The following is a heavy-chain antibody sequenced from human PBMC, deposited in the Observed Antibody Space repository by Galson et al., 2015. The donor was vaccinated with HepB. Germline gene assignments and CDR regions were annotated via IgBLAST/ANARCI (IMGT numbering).Heavy chain of an antibody. CDR1: GFTFSSYA. V-gene: IGHV3-30-3*01. Sequence: SLRLSCAASGFTFSSYAMHWVRQAPGKGLEWVAVISYDGSNKYYADSVKGRFTISRDNSKNTLYLQMNSLRAEDTAVYYCARGGIQLWLRLDYWGQGTLVTVSS. D-gene: IGHD5-18*01. CDR2: ISYDGSNK. CDR3: ARGGIQLWLRLDY. J-gene: IGHJ4*02.